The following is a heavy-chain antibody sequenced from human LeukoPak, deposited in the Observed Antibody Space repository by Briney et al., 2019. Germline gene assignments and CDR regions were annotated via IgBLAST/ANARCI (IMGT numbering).Heavy chain of an antibody. CDR1: GYTFTGYY. CDR2: INPNSGGT. CDR3: AREGEYQLLYPHTGMDV. J-gene: IGHJ6*02. V-gene: IGHV1-2*06. Sequence: ASAKVSCKASGYTFTGYYMHWVRQAPGQGLEWMGRINPNSGGTNYAQKFQGRVTMTRDTSISTAYMELSRLRSDDTAVYYCAREGEYQLLYPHTGMDVWGQGTTVTVSS. D-gene: IGHD2-2*02.